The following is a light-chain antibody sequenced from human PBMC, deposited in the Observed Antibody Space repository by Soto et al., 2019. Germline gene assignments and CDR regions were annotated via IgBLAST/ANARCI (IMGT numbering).Light chain of an antibody. CDR3: SSHAGNNNYV. Sequence: QSALTHPPSASGSPGQSVAISCTGTSSDVGGQNYVSWYQQHPGKAPKLIIYAVTERPSGVPDRFSGSKSGNTASLTVSGLQTEDEADYYCSSHAGNNNYVFGTGTKATV. CDR1: SSDVGGQNY. CDR2: AVT. J-gene: IGLJ1*01. V-gene: IGLV2-8*01.